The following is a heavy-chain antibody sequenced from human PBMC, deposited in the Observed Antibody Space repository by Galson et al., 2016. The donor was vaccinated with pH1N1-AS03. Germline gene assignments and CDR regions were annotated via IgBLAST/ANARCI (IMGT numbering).Heavy chain of an antibody. CDR1: GDSISGGSYF. V-gene: IGHV4-61*02. J-gene: IGHJ4*02. CDR2: VYSTGRS. CDR3: ARDRGDLDY. Sequence: LSLTCTVSGDSISGGSYFWSWIRQPAGRGLEWIGRVYSTGRSNYNPSLSSRVTISLDTSKNQFSLKLTSVTAADTAVYFCARDRGDLDYWGQGALVTVSS. D-gene: IGHD5-12*01.